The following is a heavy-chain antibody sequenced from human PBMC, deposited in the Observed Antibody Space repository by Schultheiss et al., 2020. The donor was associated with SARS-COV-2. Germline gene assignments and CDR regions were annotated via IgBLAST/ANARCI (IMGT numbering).Heavy chain of an antibody. J-gene: IGHJ4*02. V-gene: IGHV3-23*01. CDR1: GFTFDDYA. D-gene: IGHD4-23*01. CDR3: ARGLGYGGFFDY. CDR2: ISGSGGST. Sequence: GGSLRLSCAASGFTFDDYAMHWVRQAPGKGLEWVSGISGSGGSTYYADSVKGRFTISRDNSKNTLYLQMNSLRAEDTAVYYCARGLGYGGFFDYWGQGTLVTVSS.